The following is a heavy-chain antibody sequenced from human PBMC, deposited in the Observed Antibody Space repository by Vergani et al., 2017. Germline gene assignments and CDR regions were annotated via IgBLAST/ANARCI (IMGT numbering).Heavy chain of an antibody. CDR2: IYHSGST. Sequence: QLQLQESGSGLVKPSQTLSLTCAVPCGSISSGGYSWSWIRQPPGKGLEWIGYIYHSGSTYYNPSLKSRVTISVDRSKNQFSLKLSSVTAADTAVYYCARGDDSSGYYYDYWGQGTLVTVSS. CDR3: ARGDDSSGYYYDY. CDR1: CGSISSGGYS. J-gene: IGHJ4*02. D-gene: IGHD3-22*01. V-gene: IGHV4-30-2*01.